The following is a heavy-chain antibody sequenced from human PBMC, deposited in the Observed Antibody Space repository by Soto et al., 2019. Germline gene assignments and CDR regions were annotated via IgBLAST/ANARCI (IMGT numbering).Heavy chain of an antibody. CDR3: ARDHYGDLFDY. D-gene: IGHD4-17*01. CDR2: IYYSGST. J-gene: IGHJ4*02. Sequence: QVQLQESGPGLVKPSETLSLTCTVSGGSISSYYWSWIRQPPGKGLEWIGYIYYSGSTNYNPSLKSRVTISVDTSKNQFSLKLSSVTAADTAVYYCARDHYGDLFDYWGQGTLVTVSS. V-gene: IGHV4-59*01. CDR1: GGSISSYY.